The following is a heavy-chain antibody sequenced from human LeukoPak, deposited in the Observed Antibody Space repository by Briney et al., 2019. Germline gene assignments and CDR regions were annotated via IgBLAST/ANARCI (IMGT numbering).Heavy chain of an antibody. D-gene: IGHD2-2*01. Sequence: ASVKVSCKASGYTFTGYYIHWVRQAPGQGLEWMGWINPNSGGTNYAQKFQGRVTMTRDTSINTAYMELSRLRSDDTAVYYCASAYCSSTSCYWPFDYWGQGTLVTVSS. CDR1: GYTFTGYY. CDR2: INPNSGGT. J-gene: IGHJ4*02. CDR3: ASAYCSSTSCYWPFDY. V-gene: IGHV1-2*02.